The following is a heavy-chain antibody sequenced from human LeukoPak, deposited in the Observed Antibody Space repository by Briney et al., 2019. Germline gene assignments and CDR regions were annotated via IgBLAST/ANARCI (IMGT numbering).Heavy chain of an antibody. J-gene: IGHJ6*03. CDR1: GFTFRSYE. D-gene: IGHD2/OR15-2a*01. CDR3: ARADFCSTTTTCPYYSYMDV. CDR2: ISSTGISI. Sequence: GGSLRLSCAASGFTFRSYEMNWVRQAPGKGLEWVSYISSTGISIYYADSVKGRFTISRDNAKNSLYLQMNSLRAEDTAVYYCARADFCSTTTTCPYYSYMDVWGKGTTVTVS. V-gene: IGHV3-48*03.